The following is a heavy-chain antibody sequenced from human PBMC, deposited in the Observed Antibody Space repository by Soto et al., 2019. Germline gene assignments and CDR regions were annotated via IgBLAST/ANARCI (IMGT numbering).Heavy chain of an antibody. D-gene: IGHD2-15*01. V-gene: IGHV6-1*01. CDR2: TYYRSKWYR. CDR1: GDSVSSNSAA. J-gene: IGHJ5*02. CDR3: ASTVGWLDP. Sequence: PSQTLSLTCAISGDSVSSNSAAWNWSRQSPSRGREWLGRTYYRSKWYREYAASGRSRVMINSDTSKNKISLKLTSLGTEDTAVYYCASTVGWLDPWGQGILVTVSS.